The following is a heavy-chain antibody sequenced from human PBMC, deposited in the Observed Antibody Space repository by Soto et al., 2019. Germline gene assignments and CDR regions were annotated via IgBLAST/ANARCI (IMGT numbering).Heavy chain of an antibody. V-gene: IGHV4-4*07. CDR2: VYSSGAT. D-gene: IGHD1-20*01. CDR1: GDSVSNYY. CDR3: TKGPNWNYYYYGVDV. Sequence: SETLSLTCTVSGDSVSNYYWSWIQQPAGRGLEWIGRVYSSGATNYNPSLNGRVTMSVDTPRNQFSLRLSSVTAADTAIYYCTKGPNWNYYYYGVDVWGQGTAVTVSS. J-gene: IGHJ6*02.